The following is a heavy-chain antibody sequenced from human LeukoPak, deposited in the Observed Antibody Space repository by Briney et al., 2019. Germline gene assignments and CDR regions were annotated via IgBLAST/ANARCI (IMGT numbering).Heavy chain of an antibody. V-gene: IGHV3-48*04. CDR2: ISSSGSTI. J-gene: IGHJ6*03. D-gene: IGHD5-18*01. CDR1: GFTFSSYA. CDR3: ARGGTAMVMAYYYYYMDV. Sequence: PGGSLRLSCAASGFTFSSYAMSWVRQAPGKGLEWVSYISSSGSTIYYADSVKGRFTISRDNAKNSLYLQMNSLRAEDTAVYYCARGGTAMVMAYYYYYMDVWGKGTTVTISS.